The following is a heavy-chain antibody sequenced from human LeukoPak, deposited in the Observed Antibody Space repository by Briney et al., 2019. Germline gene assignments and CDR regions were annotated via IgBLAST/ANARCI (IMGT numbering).Heavy chain of an antibody. CDR1: GFTFSNYA. CDR3: AKVAEVGATGYYYYMDV. Sequence: PGGSLRLSCAASGFTFSNYALHWVRQAPGKGLEWVAVISYDDTNKYYVDSVKGRFTISRDNSKNTLYLQMNSLRAEDTAVYYCAKVAEVGATGYYYYMDVWGKGTTVTISS. D-gene: IGHD1-26*01. CDR2: ISYDDTNK. V-gene: IGHV3-30*14. J-gene: IGHJ6*03.